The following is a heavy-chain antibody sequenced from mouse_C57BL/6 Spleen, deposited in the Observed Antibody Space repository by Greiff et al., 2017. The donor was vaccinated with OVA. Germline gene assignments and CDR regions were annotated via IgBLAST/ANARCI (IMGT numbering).Heavy chain of an antibody. CDR1: GFTFSSYG. J-gene: IGHJ1*03. D-gene: IGHD2-1*01. V-gene: IGHV5-6*01. CDR3: ARHRNCFDV. CDR2: ISSGGSYT. Sequence: EVNVVESGGDLVKPGGSLKLSCAASGFTFSSYGMSWVRQTPDKRLEWVATISSGGSYTYYPDSVKGRFTISRDNAKNTLYLQMSSLKSEDTAMYYCARHRNCFDVWGTGTTVTVSS.